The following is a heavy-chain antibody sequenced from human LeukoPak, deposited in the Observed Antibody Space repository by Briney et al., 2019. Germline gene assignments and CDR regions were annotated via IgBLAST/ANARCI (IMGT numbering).Heavy chain of an antibody. Sequence: PGRSLRLSCAASGFTFSDYAMHWVRQAPGKGLEWVAVLSYGGTNKYYADSVRGRFTISRDNSKNTMFPQMNSLRAEDTAVYHCARDRSGYANDAFDFWGQGTMVTVSS. CDR3: ARDRSGYANDAFDF. CDR1: GFTFSDYA. V-gene: IGHV3-30-3*01. CDR2: LSYGGTNK. J-gene: IGHJ3*01. D-gene: IGHD3-3*01.